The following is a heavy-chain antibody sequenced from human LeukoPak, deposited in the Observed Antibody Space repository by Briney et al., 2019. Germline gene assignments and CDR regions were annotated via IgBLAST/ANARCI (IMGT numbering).Heavy chain of an antibody. D-gene: IGHD3-22*01. Sequence: GGSLRLSCAASGFTFRNYWMSWVRQAPGKGLEWVAVISYDGSKKYYADSVKGRFTISRDNSKNTLYLQMNSLRGEDTAVYYCARGPRDSSGYPEYFQHWGQGTLVTVSS. V-gene: IGHV3-30*19. CDR1: GFTFRNYW. CDR3: ARGPRDSSGYPEYFQH. CDR2: ISYDGSKK. J-gene: IGHJ1*01.